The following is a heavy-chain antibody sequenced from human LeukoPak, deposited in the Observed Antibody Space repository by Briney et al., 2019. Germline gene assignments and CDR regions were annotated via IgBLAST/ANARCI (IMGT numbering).Heavy chain of an antibody. CDR1: GGSISSSSYY. D-gene: IGHD3-10*01. Sequence: SETLSLTCTVSGGSISSSSYYWGWIRQPPGKGLEWIGSIYYSGSTYYNPSLKSRVTISVDTSKNQFSLKLSSVTAADTAVYYCARMDYYGSGSYYKGGNYWGQGTLVTVSS. J-gene: IGHJ4*02. CDR2: IYYSGST. CDR3: ARMDYYGSGSYYKGGNY. V-gene: IGHV4-39*07.